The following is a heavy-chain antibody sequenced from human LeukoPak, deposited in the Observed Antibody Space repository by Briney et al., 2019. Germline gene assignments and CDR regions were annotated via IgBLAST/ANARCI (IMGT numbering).Heavy chain of an antibody. J-gene: IGHJ4*02. D-gene: IGHD5-12*01. CDR3: AKGGGATTPHFDY. CDR1: GFTFDDYA. V-gene: IGHV3-9*03. CDR2: ISWNSGSI. Sequence: GGSLRLSCAASGFTFDDYAMHWVRQAPGKGLEWVSGISWNSGSIGYADSVKGRFTISRDNAKNSLYLQMNSLRAEDMALYYCAKGGGATTPHFDYWGQGTLVTVSS.